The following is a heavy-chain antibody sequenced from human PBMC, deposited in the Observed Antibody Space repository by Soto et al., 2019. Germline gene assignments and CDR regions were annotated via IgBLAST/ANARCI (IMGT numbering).Heavy chain of an antibody. CDR2: INGGNGNT. CDR3: ASSSWAGNMSYYGMDG. J-gene: IGHJ6*02. V-gene: IGHV1-3*01. Sequence: VQLVQSGADVKQSGASVRVSCKASGQSLTSYAMHWVRQAPGQRLEWMGGINGGNGNTKYSHKFQARATITRDTSASTVYMEVSSLRSEDTAGYYCASSSWAGNMSYYGMDGWGQGTTVTVS. D-gene: IGHD1-1*01. CDR1: GQSLTSYA.